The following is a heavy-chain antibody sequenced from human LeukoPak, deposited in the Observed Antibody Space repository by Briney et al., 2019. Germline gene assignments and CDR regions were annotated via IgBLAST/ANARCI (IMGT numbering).Heavy chain of an antibody. Sequence: GGSLRLSCAASGFTFSRYWMHWVRHVPGKGLVWVSRLNGDGSDTTYVDSVKGRFTISRDNARNTLYLHMNSLRVEDTAVYYCARRKVYEFGEGYNYGMDVWGQGTTVTVSS. CDR3: ARRKVYEFGEGYNYGMDV. D-gene: IGHD2-8*01. CDR2: LNGDGSDT. J-gene: IGHJ6*02. CDR1: GFTFSRYW. V-gene: IGHV3-74*03.